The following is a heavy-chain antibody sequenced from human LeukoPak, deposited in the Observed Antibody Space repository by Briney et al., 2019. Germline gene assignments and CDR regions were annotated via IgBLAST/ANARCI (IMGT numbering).Heavy chain of an antibody. J-gene: IGHJ6*03. CDR3: ARDGEAGYYYYYYMDV. D-gene: IGHD7-27*01. CDR2: IYTSGST. V-gene: IGHV4-4*07. Sequence: SETPSLTCTVSGGSISSYYWSWIRQPAGKGLEWIGRIYTSGSTNYNPSLKSRVTMSVDTSKNQFSLKLSSVTAADTAVYYCARDGEAGYYYYYYMDVWGKGTTVTISS. CDR1: GGSISSYY.